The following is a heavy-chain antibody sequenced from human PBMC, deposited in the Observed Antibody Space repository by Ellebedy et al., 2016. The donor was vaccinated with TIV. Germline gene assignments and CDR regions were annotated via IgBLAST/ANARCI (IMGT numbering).Heavy chain of an antibody. J-gene: IGHJ4*02. D-gene: IGHD2-15*01. CDR2: INPDNGDT. V-gene: IGHV1-3*01. CDR3: ARARGGCSGDGCYSDFDF. Sequence: AASVKVSCKASGYSFSTFTIHWLRQAPGQRPEWMGRINPDNGDTKHSQKFQAIVAITRDTFASTAYMELSSLRSEDTAVYHCARARGGCSGDGCYSDFDFWGQGTLVTVSS. CDR1: GYSFSTFT.